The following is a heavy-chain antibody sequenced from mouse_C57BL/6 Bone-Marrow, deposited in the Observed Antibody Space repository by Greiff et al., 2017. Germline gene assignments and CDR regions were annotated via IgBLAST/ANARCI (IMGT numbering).Heavy chain of an antibody. D-gene: IGHD1-1*01. V-gene: IGHV2-5*01. CDR3: AKRGHYYGSSYRFAY. Sequence: VKLMESGPGLVQPSQSLSITCTVSGFSLTSYGVHWVRQSPGKGLEWLGVIWRGGSTDYNAAFMSRLSITKDNSKSQVFFKMNSLQADDTAIYYCAKRGHYYGSSYRFAYWGQGTLVTVSA. CDR2: IWRGGST. CDR1: GFSLTSYG. J-gene: IGHJ3*01.